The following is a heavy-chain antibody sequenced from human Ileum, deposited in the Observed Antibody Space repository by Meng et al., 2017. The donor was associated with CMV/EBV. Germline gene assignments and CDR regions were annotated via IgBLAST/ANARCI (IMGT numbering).Heavy chain of an antibody. CDR3: AKHKGGAGSQDDNGIDV. CDR1: GFTFSNYW. CDR2: IFTGGSST. J-gene: IGHJ6*02. D-gene: IGHD3-10*01. Sequence: GGSLRLSCGASGFTFSNYWMNWVRQVPGKGLEWVSLIFTGGSSTYYADSVKGRFTISRDNSKNTLYLQMNSLRVEDTAIYYCAKHKGGAGSQDDNGIDVWAQGTTVTVSS. V-gene: IGHV3-23*03.